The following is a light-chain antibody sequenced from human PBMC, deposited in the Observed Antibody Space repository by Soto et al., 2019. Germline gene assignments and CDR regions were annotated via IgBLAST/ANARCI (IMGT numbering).Light chain of an antibody. V-gene: IGKV3-15*01. CDR2: GAS. CDR1: QSVSSN. CDR3: QQYGSSPPIT. J-gene: IGKJ5*01. Sequence: EIVMTQSPATLSVSPGERSTLSCMASQSVSSNLAWYQQKPGQAPRLLIYGASTRATGIPARFIGSGSGTDFTLTISRLEPDDFAAYYCQQYGSSPPITFGQGTRLEIK.